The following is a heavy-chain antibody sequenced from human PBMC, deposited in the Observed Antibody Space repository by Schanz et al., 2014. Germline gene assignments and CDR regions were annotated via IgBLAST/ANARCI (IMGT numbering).Heavy chain of an antibody. D-gene: IGHD4-4*01. CDR3: AKQFLSYYFYGMDV. J-gene: IGHJ6*02. V-gene: IGHV3-30*04. CDR1: GFNFRGHA. Sequence: QAQLVESGGGVVQPGTSLRLSCAASGFNFRGHAMHWVRQAPGQGLEWVAVISYDGSHKDYADSVKGRFTISRDNSKNTLYLQMNSLRAEDTAVYYCAKQFLSYYFYGMDVWGQGTTVSVSS. CDR2: ISYDGSHK.